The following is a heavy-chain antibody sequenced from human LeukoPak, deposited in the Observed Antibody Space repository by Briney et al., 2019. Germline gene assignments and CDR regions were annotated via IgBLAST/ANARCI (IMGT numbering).Heavy chain of an antibody. J-gene: IGHJ4*01. CDR3: VHKGVGSGSYNV. D-gene: IGHD3-10*01. CDR2: IYWDDDK. CDR1: GFSLSTGAVG. Sequence: SGPTLVNPTQTLTLTCTFSGFSLSTGAVGVGWIRQPPGKALEWLALIYWDDDKSYSPSLKSRLTITKDTSKNQVVLIMTNMDPVDTATYYCVHKGVGSGSYNVWGQGTLVTVSS. V-gene: IGHV2-5*02.